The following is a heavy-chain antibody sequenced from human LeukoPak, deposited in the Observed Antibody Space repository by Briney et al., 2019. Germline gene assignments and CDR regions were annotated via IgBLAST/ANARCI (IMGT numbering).Heavy chain of an antibody. CDR2: ISWSSGSI. D-gene: IGHD6-6*01. CDR3: AKDTRYTSSSAFDY. CDR1: GFTFDDYA. J-gene: IGHJ4*02. Sequence: PGGSLRLSCAASGFTFDDYAMHWVRQAPGKGLEWVSSISWSSGSIGYADSVKGRFTISRDNAKNSLFLQMNSLRAEDTALYYCAKDTRYTSSSAFDYWGQGILVTVSS. V-gene: IGHV3-9*01.